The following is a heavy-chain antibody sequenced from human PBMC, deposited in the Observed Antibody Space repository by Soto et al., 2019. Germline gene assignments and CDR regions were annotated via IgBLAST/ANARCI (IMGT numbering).Heavy chain of an antibody. J-gene: IGHJ4*02. CDR2: IYYSGST. CDR1: GGSVSSGSYY. CDR3: ARDSTNWFDY. V-gene: IGHV4-61*01. Sequence: LSLTCTVSGGSVSSGSYYWSWIRQPPGKGLEWIGYIYYSGSTNYNPSLKSRVTISVDTSKNQFSLKLSSVTAADTAVYYCARDSTNWFDYWGQGTLVTVSS. D-gene: IGHD1-1*01.